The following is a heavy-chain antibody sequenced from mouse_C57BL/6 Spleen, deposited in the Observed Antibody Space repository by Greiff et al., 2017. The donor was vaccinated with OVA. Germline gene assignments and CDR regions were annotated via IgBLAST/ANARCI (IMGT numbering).Heavy chain of an antibody. J-gene: IGHJ2*01. CDR3: ARAYYYGSSDFDY. CDR1: GYTFTSYW. Sequence: QVQLQQPGAELVRPGSSVKLSCKASGYTFTSYWMDWVKQRPGQGLEWIGNIYPSDSETHYNQKFKDKATLTVDKSSSTAYMQLSSLTSEDSAVYYCARAYYYGSSDFDYWGQGTTLTVSS. D-gene: IGHD1-1*01. V-gene: IGHV1-61*01. CDR2: IYPSDSET.